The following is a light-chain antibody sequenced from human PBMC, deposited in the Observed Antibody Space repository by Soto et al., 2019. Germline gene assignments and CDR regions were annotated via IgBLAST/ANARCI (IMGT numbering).Light chain of an antibody. J-gene: IGKJ3*01. Sequence: AIQLTQSPSSLSASVGERVTITCRASQGISSALAWYQQKPGKAPRLLIYDASTWESGVPSRFSGSGSGTDFTLTISSLQPEDFATYYCQQFNSYPLFFGPGTKVEIK. CDR1: QGISSA. CDR2: DAS. CDR3: QQFNSYPLF. V-gene: IGKV1-13*02.